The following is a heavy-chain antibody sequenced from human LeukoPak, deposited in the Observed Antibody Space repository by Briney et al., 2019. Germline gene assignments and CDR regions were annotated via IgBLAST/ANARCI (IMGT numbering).Heavy chain of an antibody. CDR1: GYTFTGYY. CDR2: INPNSGGT. Sequence: ASVKVSCKASGYTFTGYYMHWVRQAPGQGLEWMGWINPNSGGTNYAQKFQGRVTMTRDTSISTAYMELSRLRSDDTAAYYCARGVFRSRGKGDAFDIWGQGTMVTVSS. D-gene: IGHD3-10*01. V-gene: IGHV1-2*02. J-gene: IGHJ3*02. CDR3: ARGVFRSRGKGDAFDI.